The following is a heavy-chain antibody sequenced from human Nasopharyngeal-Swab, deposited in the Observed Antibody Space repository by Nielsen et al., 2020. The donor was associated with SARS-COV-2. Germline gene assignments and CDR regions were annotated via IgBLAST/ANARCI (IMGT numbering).Heavy chain of an antibody. J-gene: IGHJ4*02. CDR2: ISYDGSNK. V-gene: IGHV3-30*03. D-gene: IGHD5/OR15-5a*01. CDR3: ALAVYDYIDY. Sequence: GGSLRLSCAASGFTFSAHGMHWVRQAPGKGLEWVAVISYDGSNKYYADSVKGRFTISRDNSKNTLYLQMNSLRAEDTAVYYCALAVYDYIDYWGQGTLVTVSS. CDR1: GFTFSAHG.